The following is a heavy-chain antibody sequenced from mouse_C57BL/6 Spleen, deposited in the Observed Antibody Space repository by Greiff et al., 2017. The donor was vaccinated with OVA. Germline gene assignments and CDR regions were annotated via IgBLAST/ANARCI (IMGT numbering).Heavy chain of an antibody. J-gene: IGHJ2*01. CDR1: GYTFTDYE. V-gene: IGHV1-15*01. D-gene: IGHD4-1*01. CDR3: TRSGPLTGSDYFDY. CDR2: IDPETGGT. Sequence: VQLQQSGAELVRPGASVTLSCKASGYTFTDYEMHWVKQTPVHGLEWIGAIDPETGGTAYNQKFKGKAILTADKSSSTAYMELRSLTSEDSAVYYCTRSGPLTGSDYFDYWGQGTTLTVSS.